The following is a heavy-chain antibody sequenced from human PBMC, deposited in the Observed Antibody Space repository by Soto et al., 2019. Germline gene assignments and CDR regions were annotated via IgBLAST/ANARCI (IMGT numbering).Heavy chain of an antibody. Sequence: GGSLRLSCAASRFSFSSYGMHWVRQAPGKGLEWAAFISYDGRSKYYADSVKGRFTISRDNSKNTLYLQVNSLRAEDTAAYYCAKTYYDFWSDYRSSTMDVWGQGTTVTVSS. D-gene: IGHD3-3*01. J-gene: IGHJ6*02. CDR1: RFSFSSYG. CDR2: ISYDGRSK. CDR3: AKTYYDFWSDYRSSTMDV. V-gene: IGHV3-30*18.